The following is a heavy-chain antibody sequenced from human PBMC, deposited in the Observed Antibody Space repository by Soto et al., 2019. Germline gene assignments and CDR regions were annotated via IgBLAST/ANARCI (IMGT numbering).Heavy chain of an antibody. Sequence: SETLSLTCAVSGGSISSGGYSWSWIRQPPGKGLEWIGYIYHSGSTYYNPSLKSRVTISVDNAKNSLHLQMNSLRAEDTAVYYCTRDASRDSSARGWFDPWAPGTLVTVSS. CDR3: TRDASRDSSARGWFDP. CDR1: GGSISSGGYS. CDR2: IYHSGST. V-gene: IGHV4-30-2*01. J-gene: IGHJ5*02. D-gene: IGHD6-13*01.